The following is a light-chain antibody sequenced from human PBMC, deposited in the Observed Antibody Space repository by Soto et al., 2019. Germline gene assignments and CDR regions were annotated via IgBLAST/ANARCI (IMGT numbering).Light chain of an antibody. CDR3: QQYGSSPET. J-gene: IGKJ1*01. V-gene: IGKV3-20*01. CDR1: QSVSSSS. CDR2: GAS. Sequence: EIVLTQSPGTLSLSPGERATLSCRASQSVSSSSLAWYQQKPGQAPRLLIYGASSRATGIPDRFSGSVSGTDFTLTISRLEPEDFAVYYCQQYGSSPETFGQGTKVEIK.